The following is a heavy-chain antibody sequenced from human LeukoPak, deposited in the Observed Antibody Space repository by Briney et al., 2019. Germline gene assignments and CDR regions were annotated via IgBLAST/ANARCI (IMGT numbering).Heavy chain of an antibody. CDR1: GYTFTSYG. J-gene: IGHJ4*02. CDR3: ARDYPTYCSSTSCYPFDY. Sequence: ASVKVSCTASGYTFTSYGISWVRQAPGQGLEWMGWISAYNGNTNYAQKLQGRVTMTTDTSTSTAYMELGSLRSDDTAVYYCARDYPTYCSSTSCYPFDYWGQGTLVTVSS. D-gene: IGHD2-2*01. V-gene: IGHV1-18*01. CDR2: ISAYNGNT.